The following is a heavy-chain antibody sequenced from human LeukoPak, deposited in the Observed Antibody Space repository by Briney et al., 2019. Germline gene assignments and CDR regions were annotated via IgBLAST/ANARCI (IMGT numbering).Heavy chain of an antibody. CDR3: AKGYCTNGVCYFDY. CDR1: GFTFSSYA. V-gene: IGHV3-64*01. J-gene: IGHJ4*02. D-gene: IGHD2-8*01. CDR2: ISSNGGST. Sequence: GGSLRLSCAASGFTFSSYAMHWVRQAPGKGLEYVSAISSNGGSTYYANSVKGRFTISRDNSKNTLYLQMGSLRAEDMAVYYCAKGYCTNGVCYFDYWGQGTLVTVSS.